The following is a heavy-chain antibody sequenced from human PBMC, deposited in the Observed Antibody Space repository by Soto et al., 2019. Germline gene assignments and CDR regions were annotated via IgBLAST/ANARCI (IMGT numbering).Heavy chain of an antibody. D-gene: IGHD3-22*01. J-gene: IGHJ4*02. CDR3: AKGGLDSSGYYFILDY. V-gene: IGHV3-23*01. CDR2: ISGSGGST. CDR1: GFTFSSYA. Sequence: GGSLRLSCAASGFTFSSYAMSWVRQAPGKGLEWVSAISGSGGSTYYADSVKGRFTISRDNSKDTLYLQMNNLRAEDTAVYYCAKGGLDSSGYYFILDYWGQGTLVTVSS.